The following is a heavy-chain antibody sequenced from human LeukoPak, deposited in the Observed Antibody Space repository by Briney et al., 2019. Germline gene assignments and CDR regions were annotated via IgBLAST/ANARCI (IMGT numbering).Heavy chain of an antibody. CDR2: ISAYNGNT. CDR1: GYTFTSYG. V-gene: IGHV1-18*01. J-gene: IGHJ4*02. Sequence: GASVKVSCKASGYTFTSYGISWVRQAPGQGLEWMGWISAYNGNTNYAQKLQGRVTMTTDTSTSTAYMELRGLRSDDTAVYYCARGRVRDCSGGSCYPDYWGQGTLVTVSS. D-gene: IGHD2-15*01. CDR3: ARGRVRDCSGGSCYPDY.